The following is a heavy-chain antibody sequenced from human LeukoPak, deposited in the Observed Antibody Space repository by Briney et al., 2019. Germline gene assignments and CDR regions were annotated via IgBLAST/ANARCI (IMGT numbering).Heavy chain of an antibody. V-gene: IGHV7-4-1*02. J-gene: IGHJ4*02. Sequence: ASVKVSCKASGYTFTSYAMNWVRQAPGQGLEWMGWINTNTGNPTYAQGFTGRFVFSLDTSVSTAYLQISSLKAEDTAVYYCARGTKRWLQFFSPNYFDYWGQGTLVTVSS. D-gene: IGHD5-24*01. CDR2: INTNTGNP. CDR1: GYTFTSYA. CDR3: ARGTKRWLQFFSPNYFDY.